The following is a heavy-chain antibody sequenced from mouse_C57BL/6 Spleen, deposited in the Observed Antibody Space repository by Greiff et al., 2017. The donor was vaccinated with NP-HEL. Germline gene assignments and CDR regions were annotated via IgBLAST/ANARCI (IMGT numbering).Heavy chain of an antibody. CDR1: GYAFSSSW. D-gene: IGHD2-13*01. V-gene: IGHV1-82*01. CDR2: IYPGDGDT. CDR3: ARWGLSLDY. Sequence: VKLQESGPELVKPGASVKISCKASGYAFSSSWMNWVKQRPGKGLEWIGRIYPGDGDTNYNGKFKGKATLTADKSSSTAYMQLSSLTSEDSAVYFCARWGLSLDYWGQGTTLTVSS. J-gene: IGHJ2*01.